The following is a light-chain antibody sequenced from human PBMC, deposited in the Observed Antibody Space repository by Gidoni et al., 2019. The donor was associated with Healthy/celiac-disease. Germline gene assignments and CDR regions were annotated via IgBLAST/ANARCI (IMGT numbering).Light chain of an antibody. CDR2: KAS. V-gene: IGKV1-5*03. Sequence: DIQMTQSPSTLSASGGDRVTITCRASQSISSWLAWYQQKPGKAPKLLIYKASSLESGVPARFSGIGSGTEFSLTISSLQPDAFATYYCQQYNSYSSLTFGGGTKVEIK. CDR1: QSISSW. CDR3: QQYNSYSSLT. J-gene: IGKJ4*01.